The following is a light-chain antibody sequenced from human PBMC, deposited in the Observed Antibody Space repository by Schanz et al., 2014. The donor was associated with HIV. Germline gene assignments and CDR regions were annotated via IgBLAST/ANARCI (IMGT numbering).Light chain of an antibody. J-gene: IGLJ2*01. CDR1: SGDVSVHNY. CDR3: SSYAGSSALL. V-gene: IGLV2-8*01. CDR2: DVS. Sequence: QSALTQPPAASGSPGQSVTISCTEASGDVSVHNYVSWYQQHPGKAPKLIIFDVSERPSAVPDRFSGSKSGNTASLTVSGLQPEDEADYYCSSYAGSSALLFGGGTKLTVL.